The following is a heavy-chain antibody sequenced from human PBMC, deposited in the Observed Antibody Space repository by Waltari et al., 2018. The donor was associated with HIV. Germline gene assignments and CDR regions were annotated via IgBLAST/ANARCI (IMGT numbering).Heavy chain of an antibody. D-gene: IGHD3-16*02. CDR2: GVVASEYR. J-gene: IGHJ6*02. V-gene: IGHV1-58*02. Sequence: LQSGPPVKNPGDSVRVSCKASGVVFRSSAIHWLRQGLCQRLGWMAFGVVASEYRNVDQGLRGRFVLSVDKSTETVNLELSSLRSDDTAVYYCAADVKLRYSGENLPYPFFFGFDIWGQGTTV. CDR1: GVVFRSSA. CDR3: AADVKLRYSGENLPYPFFFGFDI.